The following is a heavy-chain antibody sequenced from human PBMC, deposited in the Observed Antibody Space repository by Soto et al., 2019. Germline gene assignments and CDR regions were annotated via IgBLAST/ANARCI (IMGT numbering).Heavy chain of an antibody. CDR2: ISYDGSNE. CDR3: AKVVHSSTWYRYFDY. D-gene: IGHD6-13*01. V-gene: IGHV3-30*18. J-gene: IGHJ4*02. Sequence: GGSLRLSCEASGFTFSNYGMHWVRQALGKGLEWVAVISYDGSNEYYVDSVKGRFTISRDNSKNTLYLQMNSLRAEDTAVYYCAKVVHSSTWYRYFDYWGQGTLVTVSS. CDR1: GFTFSNYG.